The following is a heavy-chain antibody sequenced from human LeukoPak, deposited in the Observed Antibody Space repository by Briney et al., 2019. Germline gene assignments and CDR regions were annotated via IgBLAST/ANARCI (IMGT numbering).Heavy chain of an antibody. J-gene: IGHJ4*02. CDR2: ISSSSSYI. Sequence: GGSLRLSCAASGFTFSSYGMNWVRQAPGKGLEWVSSISSSSSYIYYADSVKGRFTISRDNAKNSLYLQMNSLRAEDTAVYYCARGALYDSSGYHLSDYWGQGTLVTVSS. CDR1: GFTFSSYG. D-gene: IGHD3-22*01. V-gene: IGHV3-21*01. CDR3: ARGALYDSSGYHLSDY.